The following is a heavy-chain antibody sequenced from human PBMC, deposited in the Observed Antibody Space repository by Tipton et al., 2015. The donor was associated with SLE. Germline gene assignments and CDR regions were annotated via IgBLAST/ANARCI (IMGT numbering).Heavy chain of an antibody. CDR1: GGTFSSYV. Sequence: QSGAEVKKPGSSVKVSCKASGGTFSSYVMNWVRQAPGQGLEWMGGIIPIFVTPSYAQKFQGRVTISADESTSTAYMELSTLKSEDTAIYYCYSSGYYFYYGLDVWGQGTTVIVSS. J-gene: IGHJ6*02. D-gene: IGHD2-21*01. V-gene: IGHV1-69*01. CDR2: IIPIFVTP. CDR3: YSSGYYFYYGLDV.